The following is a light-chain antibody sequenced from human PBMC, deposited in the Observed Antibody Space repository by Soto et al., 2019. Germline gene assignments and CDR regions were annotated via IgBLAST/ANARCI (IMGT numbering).Light chain of an antibody. CDR2: DVS. CDR1: SSDVGGYNS. CDR3: TSYISSSTPYV. V-gene: IGLV2-14*01. Sequence: QSVLTQPASVSGSPGQSITISCTGTSSDVGGYNSVSWYQQHPGKAPKLMIYDVSNRPSGVSNRFSGSKSGNTASLTISGLQAEDEADYYCTSYISSSTPYVFGTGTKDTDL. J-gene: IGLJ1*01.